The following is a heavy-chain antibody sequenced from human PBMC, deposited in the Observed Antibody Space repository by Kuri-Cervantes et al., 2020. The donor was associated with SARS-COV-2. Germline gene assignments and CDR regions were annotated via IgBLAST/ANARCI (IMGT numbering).Heavy chain of an antibody. CDR2: MHYRGNT. Sequence: SETLSLTCIVSGASISSSSSYWGWIRQTPGDGLEWIGTMHYRGNTHYNPTLKCRVPISGDTSKNQFSLKLNSLTAADTAGYSCARHEAIGAPETGYYYGMDVWGQGTMVTVSS. J-gene: IGHJ6*02. V-gene: IGHV4-39*01. D-gene: IGHD6-13*01. CDR1: GASISSSSSY. CDR3: ARHEAIGAPETGYYYGMDV.